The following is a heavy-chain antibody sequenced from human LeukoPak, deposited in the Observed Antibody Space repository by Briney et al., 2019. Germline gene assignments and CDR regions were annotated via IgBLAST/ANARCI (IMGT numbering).Heavy chain of an antibody. Sequence: GASVKVSCKTFGYSFTSYGINWVRQAPGQGLEWVGWISTYSGNTNHAQKFQDRVTMTTDTSTTTAFMELRSLRSDDTAVYFCARGGTYADFPYYFDNWGQGPLVTVSS. CDR1: GYSFTSYG. CDR3: ARGGTYADFPYYFDN. CDR2: ISTYSGNT. J-gene: IGHJ4*02. D-gene: IGHD3-16*01. V-gene: IGHV1-18*01.